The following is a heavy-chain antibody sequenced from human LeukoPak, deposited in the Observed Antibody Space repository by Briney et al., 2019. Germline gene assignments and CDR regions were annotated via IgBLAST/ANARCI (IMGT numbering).Heavy chain of an antibody. J-gene: IGHJ4*02. D-gene: IGHD3-16*01. CDR1: GFTVDTYW. V-gene: IGHV3-7*01. CDR2: IKEDGTWK. CDR3: VAWGSLVV. Sequence: PGGSLRLSCVASGFTVDTYWMSWVRQAPGKGLDWVAHIKEDGTWKYYVDSVRGRFTISRDNAKNSLFLQMNSLRVEDTAVFYCVAWGSLVVWGQGTLVTVSS.